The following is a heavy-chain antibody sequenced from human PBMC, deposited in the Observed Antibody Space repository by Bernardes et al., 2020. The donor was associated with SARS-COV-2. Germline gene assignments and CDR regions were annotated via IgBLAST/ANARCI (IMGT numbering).Heavy chain of an antibody. CDR2: IIPIFGTP. Sequence: SVKVSCKASGGTFSTHGINWVRQARGLGLEWMGRIIPIFGTPIYAPEFQGRVTITADESTNTAYMELSSLLSEDTAMYYCATGPTSTGEFGAWGQGTPVTVSS. D-gene: IGHD3-16*01. CDR1: GGTFSTHG. J-gene: IGHJ5*02. V-gene: IGHV1-69*13. CDR3: ATGPTSTGEFGA.